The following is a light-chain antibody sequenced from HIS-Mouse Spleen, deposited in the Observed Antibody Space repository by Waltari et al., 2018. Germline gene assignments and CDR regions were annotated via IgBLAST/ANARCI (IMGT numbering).Light chain of an antibody. CDR3: SSYAGSNNVV. Sequence: QSALTQPPSASGSPGQSVTISCTGTSRYVGGYHYVSWYQQPPGKAPKLMIYEVSKRPSGVPDRFSGSKSGNTASLTVSGLQAEDEADYYCSSYAGSNNVVFGGGTKLTVL. CDR1: SRYVGGYHY. CDR2: EVS. J-gene: IGLJ2*01. V-gene: IGLV2-8*01.